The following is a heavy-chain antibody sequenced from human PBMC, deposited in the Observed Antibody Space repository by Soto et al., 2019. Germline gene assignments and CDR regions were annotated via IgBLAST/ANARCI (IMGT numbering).Heavy chain of an antibody. D-gene: IGHD4-17*01. CDR3: ARKNYGDYPTDY. Sequence: QITLKESGPTLVKPTQTLTLTCTFSGFSLSTRGVGVGWIRQPPGKALEWLAVIYWDDDKRYSPSLQSRLTITKDTSKNQVVLTMTNMDPVDTATYCCARKNYGDYPTDYWGQGTLVTVSS. V-gene: IGHV2-5*02. CDR2: IYWDDDK. J-gene: IGHJ4*02. CDR1: GFSLSTRGVG.